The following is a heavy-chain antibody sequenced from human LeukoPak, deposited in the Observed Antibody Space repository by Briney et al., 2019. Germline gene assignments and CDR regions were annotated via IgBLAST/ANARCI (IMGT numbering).Heavy chain of an antibody. CDR2: ISLSGQT. CDR3: SRESGAFCPFGY. CDR1: GGSIRSTNW. D-gene: IGHD1-26*01. J-gene: IGHJ4*02. Sequence: KSSETLSLTCGVPGGSIRSTNWWSWVGHPPGQGLEWIGEISLSGQTNFNPSLNGRVTMCLDESRNQLSLKLTSVTAADTAIYYCSRESGAFCPFGYWGQGNLVIVPP. V-gene: IGHV4/OR15-8*02.